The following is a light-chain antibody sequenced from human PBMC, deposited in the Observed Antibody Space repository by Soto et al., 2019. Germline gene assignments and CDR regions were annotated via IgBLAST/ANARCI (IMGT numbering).Light chain of an antibody. J-gene: IGLJ1*01. Sequence: QSALTQPASVSGSPGQSITISCTGTSSDVGGYNYVSWYQQHQGKAPKLMIYDVSNRPSGVSNRFSGFKSGNTASLTISGLQAEDEADYYCSSYTSGSTLLYNFRTGTKLTVL. CDR1: SSDVGGYNY. CDR2: DVS. V-gene: IGLV2-14*01. CDR3: SSYTSGSTLLYN.